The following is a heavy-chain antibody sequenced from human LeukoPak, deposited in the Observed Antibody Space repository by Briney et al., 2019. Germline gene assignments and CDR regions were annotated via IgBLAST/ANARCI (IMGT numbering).Heavy chain of an antibody. D-gene: IGHD6-13*01. CDR3: ARDGGTSSSSCWFDP. CDR1: GGTFSSYA. V-gene: IGHV1-69*13. Sequence: SVKVSCKASGGTFSSYAISWARQAPGQGLEWMGGIIPIFGTANYAQKFQGRVTITADESTSTAYMELSSLRSEDTAVYYCARDGGTSSSSCWFDPWGQGTLVTVSS. J-gene: IGHJ5*02. CDR2: IIPIFGTA.